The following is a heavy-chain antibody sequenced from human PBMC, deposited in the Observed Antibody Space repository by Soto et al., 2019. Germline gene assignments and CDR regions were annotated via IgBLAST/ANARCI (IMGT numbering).Heavy chain of an antibody. Sequence: QVQLVQSGAEVKKPGSSVKVSCKASGGTFSSYAISWVRQAPGQGLEWMGGIIPIFGTANYAQKFQGRVTITADESTSTAYMELSSLRSEDTAAYYCARDLDCSSTSCYYWFDPWGQGTLVTVSS. CDR2: IIPIFGTA. CDR3: ARDLDCSSTSCYYWFDP. V-gene: IGHV1-69*01. CDR1: GGTFSSYA. J-gene: IGHJ5*02. D-gene: IGHD2-2*01.